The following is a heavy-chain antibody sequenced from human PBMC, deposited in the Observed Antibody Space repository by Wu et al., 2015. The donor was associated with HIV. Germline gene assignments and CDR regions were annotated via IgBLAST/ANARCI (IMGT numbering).Heavy chain of an antibody. J-gene: IGHJ4*02. Sequence: QVQLVQSDAEVKKPGSSVKVSCKASGGTFSSYAISWVRQAPGQGLEWMGRIIPIFGTTNYAQKFQGRITITADGSTSTAYMELSSLRSEDTAVYYCARDYYDSTGYYKYWGQGTLVTVSS. V-gene: IGHV1-69*15. D-gene: IGHD3-22*01. CDR2: IIPIFGTT. CDR1: GGTFSSYA. CDR3: ARDYYDSTGYYKY.